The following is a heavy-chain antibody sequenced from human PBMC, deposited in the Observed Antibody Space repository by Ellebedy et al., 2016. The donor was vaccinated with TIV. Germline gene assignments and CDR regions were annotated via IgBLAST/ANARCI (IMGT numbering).Heavy chain of an antibody. D-gene: IGHD3-10*01. J-gene: IGHJ4*02. CDR2: VSDDGNRK. CDR3: ARDYYGSGTYDTGIEY. CDR1: GFSLRNYV. Sequence: GGSLRLXXAASGFSLRNYVMHWVRQAPGKGLDWVAMVSDDGNRKYYADSVKGRFTISKDNSQNMLYLEMNSLRPEDAAVYYCARDYYGSGTYDTGIEYWGQGTLVTVSS. V-gene: IGHV3-30-3*01.